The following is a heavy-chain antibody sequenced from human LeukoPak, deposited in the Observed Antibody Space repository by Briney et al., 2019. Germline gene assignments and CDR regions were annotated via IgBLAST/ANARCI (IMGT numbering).Heavy chain of an antibody. CDR3: AREGGMYSSSWYGGGESWFDP. CDR2: INPSGGGT. Sequence: SSVKVSCKASGYTFTSYYMHWVRQAPGQGLEWMGIINPSGGGTSYAQKFQGRVTMTRDTSTSTVYMELSSLRSEDTAVYYCAREGGMYSSSWYGGGESWFDPWGQGTLVTVSS. V-gene: IGHV1-46*01. J-gene: IGHJ5*02. CDR1: GYTFTSYY. D-gene: IGHD6-13*01.